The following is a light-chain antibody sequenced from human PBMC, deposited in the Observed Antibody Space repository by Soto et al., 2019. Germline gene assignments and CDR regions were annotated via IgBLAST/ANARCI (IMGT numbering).Light chain of an antibody. CDR3: QQSYTTPPIT. CDR1: QSIKMY. J-gene: IGKJ5*01. CDR2: GAS. Sequence: DIQMTQSPSSLSASIGDSVTITCRASQSIKMYLNWYQQKPGKAPTLLIYGASTLQSGVPSRFSGSGSGTEFTLTINSLQPEDFATYDCQQSYTTPPITFGQGTRLEI. V-gene: IGKV1-39*01.